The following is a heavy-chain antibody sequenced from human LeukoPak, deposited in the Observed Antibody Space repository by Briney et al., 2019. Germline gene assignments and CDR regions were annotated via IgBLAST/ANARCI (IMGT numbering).Heavy chain of an antibody. Sequence: GGSLRLSCAASGFTFSSCAMSWVRQAPGKGLEWVSGIGGSGTNTYYADSVKGRFTISRDNSKNTLYLQMNNLRAEDTAMYYCAREMYSGTYNDAFDIWGQGTKVTVSS. CDR3: AREMYSGTYNDAFDI. J-gene: IGHJ3*02. D-gene: IGHD1-26*01. CDR2: IGGSGTNT. V-gene: IGHV3-23*01. CDR1: GFTFSSCA.